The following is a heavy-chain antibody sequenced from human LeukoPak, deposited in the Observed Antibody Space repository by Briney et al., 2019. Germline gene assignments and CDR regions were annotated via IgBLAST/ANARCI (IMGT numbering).Heavy chain of an antibody. CDR1: GFTFSSYG. CDR3: AKDSRIAAAGVFDY. CDR2: ISGSGGST. J-gene: IGHJ4*02. V-gene: IGHV3-23*01. D-gene: IGHD6-13*01. Sequence: QSGGSLRLSCATSGFTFSSYGMSWVRQAPGKGLEWVSAISGSGGSTYYADSVKGRFTISRDNSKNTLYLQMNSLRAEDTAVYYCAKDSRIAAAGVFDYWGQRTLVTVSS.